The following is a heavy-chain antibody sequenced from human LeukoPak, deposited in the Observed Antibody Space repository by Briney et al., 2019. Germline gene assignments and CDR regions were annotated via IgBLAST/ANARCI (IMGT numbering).Heavy chain of an antibody. J-gene: IGHJ4*02. V-gene: IGHV4-38-2*01. Sequence: PSETLSLTCAISGYSISSGYYWSWIRQPPERGLECVGIIYHSGSTYYAPSLKSRVTISIDTAKNTLSLNLTSVRAADTAVYYCARSPTIYYDSSSYITPDYFGCWGQGTLVTVS. D-gene: IGHD3-22*01. CDR1: GYSISSGYY. CDR3: ARSPTIYYDSSSYITPDYFGC. CDR2: IYHSGST.